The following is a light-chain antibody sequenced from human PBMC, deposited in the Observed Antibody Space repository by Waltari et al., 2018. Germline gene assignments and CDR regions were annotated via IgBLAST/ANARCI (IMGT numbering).Light chain of an antibody. J-gene: IGKJ4*01. CDR1: QTVRTTY. V-gene: IGKV3-20*01. CDR2: GAS. Sequence: EIVLTQSPGTLSLSPGERATLSCRASQTVRTTYLAWYQQKPGQAPTLLIYGASSRATGIPDRFSGIGSRTDFSLTISSLEPEDFAVYYCQQYDISPLTFGGGTKVEIK. CDR3: QQYDISPLT.